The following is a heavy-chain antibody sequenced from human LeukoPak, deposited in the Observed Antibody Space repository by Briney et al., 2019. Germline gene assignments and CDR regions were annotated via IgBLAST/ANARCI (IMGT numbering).Heavy chain of an antibody. J-gene: IGHJ4*02. D-gene: IGHD3-3*01. CDR3: ARVLRFLEWLEYFDY. CDR1: GGSISSYY. Sequence: TSETLSLTCTVSGGSISSYYWSWIRQPPGKGLEWIGYIYYSGSTNYNPSLKSRVTISVDTSKNQFSLKLSSVTAADTAVYYCARVLRFLEWLEYFDYWGQGTLVTVSS. CDR2: IYYSGST. V-gene: IGHV4-59*01.